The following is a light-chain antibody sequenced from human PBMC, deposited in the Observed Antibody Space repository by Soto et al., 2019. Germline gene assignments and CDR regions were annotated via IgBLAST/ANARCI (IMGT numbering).Light chain of an antibody. CDR3: QHYQSGHPIT. Sequence: EILMTQSPATLAVSPGERATLSCRAGQSVSSSYLTWYQQKPGQAPRLLIYGPSSRAADIPDRFTGSGSETSFTLTISRLEHEDFALYYCQHYQSGHPITFGQGTRREIK. CDR1: QSVSSSY. CDR2: GPS. J-gene: IGKJ5*01. V-gene: IGKV3-20*01.